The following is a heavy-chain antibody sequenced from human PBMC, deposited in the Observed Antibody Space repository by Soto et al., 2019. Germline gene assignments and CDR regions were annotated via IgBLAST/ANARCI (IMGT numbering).Heavy chain of an antibody. Sequence: ASVKVSCKASGYTFTSYDINWVRQATGQGLEWMGWMNPNSGNTGYAQKFQGRVTMTRNTSISTAYMELSSLRSEDTAVYYCARGTQRDIAAAGKGFGRTPAWFDPWGQGTLVTVSS. CDR1: GYTFTSYD. CDR2: MNPNSGNT. V-gene: IGHV1-8*01. D-gene: IGHD6-13*01. CDR3: ARGTQRDIAAAGKGFGRTPAWFDP. J-gene: IGHJ5*02.